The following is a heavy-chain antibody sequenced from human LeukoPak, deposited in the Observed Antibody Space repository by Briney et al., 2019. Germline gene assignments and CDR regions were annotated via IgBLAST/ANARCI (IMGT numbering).Heavy chain of an antibody. CDR1: GGSISSSSYY. CDR2: IYYSGST. V-gene: IGHV4-39*01. D-gene: IGHD2-2*01. J-gene: IGHJ3*01. Sequence: SETLSLTCTVSGGSISSSSYYWGWIRQPPGKGLEWIGSIYYSGSTYYNPSLKSRVTISVDTSKNQFSLKLSSATAADTAVYYCASSPVWGYCSSTSCYGAFDVWGQGTMVTVSS. CDR3: ASSPVWGYCSSTSCYGAFDV.